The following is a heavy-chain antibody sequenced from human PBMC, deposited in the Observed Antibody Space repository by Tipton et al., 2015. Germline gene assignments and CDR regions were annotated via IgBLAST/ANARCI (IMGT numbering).Heavy chain of an antibody. CDR2: IYYSGST. Sequence: TLSLTCTVSGDSLSIYYWSWIRQSPGKGLEWIGYIYYSGSTNYNPSLRSRVAMSMDTSKNQFSLKMSSVTASDTAVYYCARARGRHGGLFDSWGQGILVTVSS. CDR1: GDSLSIYY. V-gene: IGHV4-59*01. J-gene: IGHJ4*02. CDR3: ARARGRHGGLFDS. D-gene: IGHD4-23*01.